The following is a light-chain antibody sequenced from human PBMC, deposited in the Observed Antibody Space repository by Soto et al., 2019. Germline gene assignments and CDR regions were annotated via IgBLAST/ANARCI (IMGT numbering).Light chain of an antibody. CDR1: QAIGDT. J-gene: IGKJ4*01. CDR2: DTS. V-gene: IGKV3-15*01. Sequence: EVVLTQSPATLSVSPGEGVTLSCRASQAIGDTLAWHQHKPGQTPRLLIYDTSARATGVPARFSGSRSGPEFTLTINSLQSEDFAIYYCQRYNNWPLTFGGGTKVESK. CDR3: QRYNNWPLT.